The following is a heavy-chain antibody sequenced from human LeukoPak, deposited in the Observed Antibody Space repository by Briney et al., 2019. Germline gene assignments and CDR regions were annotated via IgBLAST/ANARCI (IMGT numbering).Heavy chain of an antibody. CDR2: IYYSGST. J-gene: IGHJ4*02. CDR3: ARTNCGGDCYSFDH. Sequence: SETLSLTCTVSGGSISSSSYYWGWLRQPPGTGLEWIGSIYYSGSTYYNPSLKSRVTISVDTSKNQFSLKLSSVPAADTAVYYCARTNCGGDCYSFDHWGQGTLVTVSS. D-gene: IGHD2-21*01. V-gene: IGHV4-39*01. CDR1: GGSISSSSYY.